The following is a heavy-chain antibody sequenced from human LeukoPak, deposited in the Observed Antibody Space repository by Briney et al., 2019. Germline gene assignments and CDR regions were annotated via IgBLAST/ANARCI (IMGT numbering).Heavy chain of an antibody. D-gene: IGHD3-9*01. CDR3: AKQVMNGLALYDC. Sequence: SGGSLRLSCAASGFTVSSNEMSWVRQAPGKGLEWVSSISGGSTYYADSRKGRFTISRDNSKNTLYLQMNSLRVEDTATYYCAKQVMNGLALYDCRGQGILVTVSS. CDR2: ISGGST. V-gene: IGHV3-38-3*01. J-gene: IGHJ4*02. CDR1: GFTVSSNE.